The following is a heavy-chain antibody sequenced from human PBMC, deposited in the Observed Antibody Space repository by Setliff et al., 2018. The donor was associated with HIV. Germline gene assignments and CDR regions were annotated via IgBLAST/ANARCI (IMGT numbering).Heavy chain of an antibody. CDR1: DGSLSSYY. Sequence: SETLSLTCAVYDGSLSSYYWSWIRQSTGKGPEWIGEINDSGTTNYNPSLESRVTMLIDMSKNQLSLKLSSVTAADTAVYFCARGPIRYSSGVRWFLGVESWYSGIDYWGQGTRVTVSS. D-gene: IGHD2-15*01. J-gene: IGHJ4*02. V-gene: IGHV4-34*01. CDR2: INDSGTT. CDR3: ARGPIRYSSGVRWFLGVESWYSGIDY.